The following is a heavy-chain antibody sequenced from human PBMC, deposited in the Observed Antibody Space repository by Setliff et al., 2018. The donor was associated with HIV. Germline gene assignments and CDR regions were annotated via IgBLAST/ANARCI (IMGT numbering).Heavy chain of an antibody. CDR1: GYSISSGYY. Sequence: SETLSLTCAVSGYSISSGYYWTWIRQPPGKGLEWIGDIYYTGSTNFSPSLKSRVTISLDTSKNQFSLKLSSVTAADTAVYYCARSRGTQQEEYYFDYWGPGTLVTVSS. CDR2: IYYTGST. D-gene: IGHD5-12*01. V-gene: IGHV4-38-2*01. CDR3: ARSRGTQQEEYYFDY. J-gene: IGHJ4*02.